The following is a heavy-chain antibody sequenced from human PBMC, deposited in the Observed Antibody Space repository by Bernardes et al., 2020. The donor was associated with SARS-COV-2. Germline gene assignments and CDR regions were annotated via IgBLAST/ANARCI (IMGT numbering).Heavy chain of an antibody. CDR2: IYPKSGGT. J-gene: IGHJ3*01. CDR1: GYTFTGYY. V-gene: IGHV1-2*02. D-gene: IGHD3-22*01. CDR3: ARDPYYSNDVFDV. Sequence: KVSCKTSGYTFTGYYLHWVRQAPGQGLEWMGWIYPKSGGTNSAQYFQGRVTMTRDLSRSTVYMELSSLRSDDTAVYYCARDPYYSNDVFDVWGQGTMVTVSS.